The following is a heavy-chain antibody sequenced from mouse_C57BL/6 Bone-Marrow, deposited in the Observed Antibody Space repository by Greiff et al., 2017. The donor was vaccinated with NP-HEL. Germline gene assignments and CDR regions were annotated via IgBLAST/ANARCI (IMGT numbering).Heavy chain of an antibody. CDR2: IDPSDSYT. CDR1: GYTFTSYW. CDR3: AREGDYGNYFAY. D-gene: IGHD2-1*01. V-gene: IGHV1-69*01. Sequence: QQPGAELVMPGASVKLSCKASGYTFTSYWMHWVKQRPGQGLEWIGEIDPSDSYTNYNQKFKGKSTLTVDKSSSTAYMQLSSLTSEDSAVYYCAREGDYGNYFAYWGQGTLVTVSA. J-gene: IGHJ3*01.